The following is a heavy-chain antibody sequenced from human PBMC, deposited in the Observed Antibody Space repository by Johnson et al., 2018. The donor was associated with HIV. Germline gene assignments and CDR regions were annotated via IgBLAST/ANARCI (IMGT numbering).Heavy chain of an antibody. CDR2: IKEDGSEK. CDR1: GFTFSSYW. D-gene: IGHD6-13*01. V-gene: IGHV3-7*03. Sequence: MQLVESGGGLVKPGGSLRLSCAASGFTFSSYWMSWVRQAPGKGLEWLANIKEDGSEKHYVDSVKGRFTISRDNAKNLLYLQMNSLRVEDTAVYYCAKELAADGVDAFDIWGQGTMVTVS. J-gene: IGHJ3*02. CDR3: AKELAADGVDAFDI.